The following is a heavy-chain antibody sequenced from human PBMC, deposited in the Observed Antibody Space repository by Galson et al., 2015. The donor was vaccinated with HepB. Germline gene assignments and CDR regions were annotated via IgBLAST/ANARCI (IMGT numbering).Heavy chain of an antibody. V-gene: IGHV3-23*01. CDR3: AKVFPEKTDGWYRQALYYFDS. CDR1: GFPFSYYA. D-gene: IGHD6-19*01. J-gene: IGHJ4*02. CDR2: ITPSGDST. Sequence: SLRLSCAASGFPFSYYAMTWVRQAPGKGLEWVSAITPSGDSTYSADSLKGRFSISRDNSKNTVFLQMNSLRADDTAIYFCAKVFPEKTDGWYRQALYYFDSWGQGTRVTVSS.